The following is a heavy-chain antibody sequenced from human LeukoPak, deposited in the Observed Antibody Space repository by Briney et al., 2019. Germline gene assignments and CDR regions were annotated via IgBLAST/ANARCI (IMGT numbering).Heavy chain of an antibody. Sequence: PGGSLRLSCAASGFTFSSYAMSWVRQAPGKGLEWVSAISGSGGSTYYADSVKGRFTISRDNSKNTLYLQMNSLRAEDTAVYYCAAYGSGSYYNLDYWGQGTLVTVSS. CDR1: GFTFSSYA. J-gene: IGHJ4*02. CDR3: AAYGSGSYYNLDY. V-gene: IGHV3-23*01. CDR2: ISGSGGST. D-gene: IGHD3-10*01.